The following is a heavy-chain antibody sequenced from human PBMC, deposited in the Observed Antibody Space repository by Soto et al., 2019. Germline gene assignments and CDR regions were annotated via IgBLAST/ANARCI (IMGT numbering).Heavy chain of an antibody. CDR2: IRYDGSDE. J-gene: IGHJ4*02. CDR3: ARDGVGATTFFGFLDY. CDR1: ASIFKGHG. Sequence: QVQLVESGGGVVQPGGSLRLSCAASASIFKGHGMHWVRQAPGKGLEWVAIIRYDGSDEHYGDSVEGRFTISRDNSKNMLYLQMNRLRAEDTAVYYCARDGVGATTFFGFLDYWGQGTLVTVSS. V-gene: IGHV3-33*08. D-gene: IGHD1-26*01.